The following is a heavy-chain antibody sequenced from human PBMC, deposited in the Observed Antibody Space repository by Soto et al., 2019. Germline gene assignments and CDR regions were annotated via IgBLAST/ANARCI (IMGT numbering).Heavy chain of an antibody. CDR1: GGSISSYY. J-gene: IGHJ6*03. D-gene: IGHD3-3*01. CDR3: ARRYDFWSGYLYYYYMDV. V-gene: IGHV4-59*08. CDR2: IYYSGST. Sequence: QVQLQESGPGLVKPSETLSLTCTVSGGSISSYYWSWIRQPPGKGLEWIGYIYYSGSTNYNPSLKSRVTISVDTSKNQFSLKLSSVTAAYTAVYYCARRYDFWSGYLYYYYMDVWGKGTTVTVSS.